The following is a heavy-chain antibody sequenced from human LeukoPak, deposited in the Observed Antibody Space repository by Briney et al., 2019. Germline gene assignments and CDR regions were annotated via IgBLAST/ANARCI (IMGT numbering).Heavy chain of an antibody. V-gene: IGHV3-23*01. CDR2: ISGSGGST. CDR1: GFTFSTYG. CDR3: ARRAGGYSHPYDY. J-gene: IGHJ4*02. D-gene: IGHD4-23*01. Sequence: GGSLRLSCAASGFTFSTYGMSWVRQAPGKGLEWVSAISGSGGSTYYADSVKGRFTISRDNSKNTLYLQMNSLRAEDTAVYYCARRAGGYSHPYDYWGQGTLVTVSS.